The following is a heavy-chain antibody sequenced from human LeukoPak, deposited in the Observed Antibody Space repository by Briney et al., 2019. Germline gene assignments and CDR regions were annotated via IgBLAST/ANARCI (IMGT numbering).Heavy chain of an antibody. V-gene: IGHV4-39*07. CDR1: GGSISSSSYY. J-gene: IGHJ4*02. CDR2: IYYSGST. D-gene: IGHD2-21*02. CDR3: ARVPSTIVVVTATRWYFDY. Sequence: SETLSLTCTVSGGSISSSSYYWGWIRQPPGKGLEWIGSIYYSGSTYYNPSLKSRVTISVDTSKNQFSLKLSSVTAADTAVYYCARVPSTIVVVTATRWYFDYWGQGTLVTVSS.